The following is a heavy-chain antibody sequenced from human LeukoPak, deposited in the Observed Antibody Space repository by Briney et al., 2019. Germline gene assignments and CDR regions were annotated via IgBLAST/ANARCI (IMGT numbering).Heavy chain of an antibody. CDR2: IIPIFGTA. J-gene: IGHJ4*02. CDR3: ARDLGISSSWYFDY. CDR1: GYTFTSYG. V-gene: IGHV1-69*06. D-gene: IGHD6-13*01. Sequence: GASVKVSCKPSGYTFTSYGISWVRQAPGQGLEWMGGIIPIFGTANYAQKFQGRVTITADKSTSTAYMELSSLRSEDTAVYYCARDLGISSSWYFDYWGQGTLVTVSS.